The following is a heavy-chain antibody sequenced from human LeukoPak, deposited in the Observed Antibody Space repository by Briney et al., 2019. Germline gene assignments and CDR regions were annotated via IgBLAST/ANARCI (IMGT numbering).Heavy chain of an antibody. D-gene: IGHD3-22*01. CDR2: ISAYNGNT. J-gene: IGHJ3*02. Sequence: ASVKVSCKASGYTFTSYGISWVRQAPGQGLEWMGWISAYNGNTNYAQKLQGRVTMTTDTFTSTAYMELRSLRSDDTAVYYCARDSSGHDAFDIWGQGTMVTVSS. CDR3: ARDSSGHDAFDI. V-gene: IGHV1-18*01. CDR1: GYTFTSYG.